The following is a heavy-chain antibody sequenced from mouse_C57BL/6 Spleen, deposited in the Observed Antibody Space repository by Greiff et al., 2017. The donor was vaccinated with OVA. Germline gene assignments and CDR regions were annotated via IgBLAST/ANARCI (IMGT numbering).Heavy chain of an antibody. V-gene: IGHV5-17*01. Sequence: EVKLVESGGGLVKPGGSLKLSCAASGFTFSDYGMHWVRQAPEKGLEWVAYISSGSSTIYYADTVKGRFTISRDNAKNTLFLQMTSLRSEDTAMYYCARTSGSSLDYYAMDYWGQGTSVTVSS. CDR2: ISSGSSTI. CDR3: ARTSGSSLDYYAMDY. CDR1: GFTFSDYG. D-gene: IGHD1-1*01. J-gene: IGHJ4*01.